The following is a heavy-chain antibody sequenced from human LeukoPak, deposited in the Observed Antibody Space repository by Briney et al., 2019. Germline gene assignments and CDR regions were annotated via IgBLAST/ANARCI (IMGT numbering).Heavy chain of an antibody. CDR3: AKTSGSGSYTPDY. J-gene: IGHJ4*02. D-gene: IGHD3-10*01. CDR1: EFSVGSNY. CDR2: IYSGGST. V-gene: IGHV3-66*01. Sequence: GGSLRLSCAASEFSVGSNYMTWVRQAPGKGLEWVSLIYSGGSTYYADSVKGRFTISRDNSKNTLYLQMNSLRAEDTALYYCAKTSGSGSYTPDYWGQGTLVTVSS.